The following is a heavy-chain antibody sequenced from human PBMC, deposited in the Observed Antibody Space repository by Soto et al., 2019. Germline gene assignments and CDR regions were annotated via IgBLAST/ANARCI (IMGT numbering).Heavy chain of an antibody. V-gene: IGHV4-30-4*01. CDR1: GASVISNTYY. CDR2: IYYSGTT. CDR3: ARHKGGHYSGVDV. Sequence: TLSLTCTVSGASVISNTYYWTWIRQPPGKGLEWIGYIYYSGTTYYNPSLKTRVSVSIDTSKNQFSLNLSSVTAADTAVYYCARHKGGHYSGVDVWGQGTTVTVSS. D-gene: IGHD3-16*01. J-gene: IGHJ6*02.